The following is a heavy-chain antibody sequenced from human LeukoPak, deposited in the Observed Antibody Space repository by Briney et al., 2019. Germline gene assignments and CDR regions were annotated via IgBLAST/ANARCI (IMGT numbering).Heavy chain of an antibody. Sequence: PGGSLRLSCAASGFTFSSYWMHWVRQAPGKGLVWVSRINSDGSSTSYADSVKGRFTISRDNAKNTLYLQMNSLRAEDTAVYYCAREVVVPAAIPEGPGPYYYYYYMDVWGKGTTVTVSS. J-gene: IGHJ6*03. D-gene: IGHD2-2*02. V-gene: IGHV3-74*01. CDR1: GFTFSSYW. CDR2: INSDGSST. CDR3: AREVVVPAAIPEGPGPYYYYYYMDV.